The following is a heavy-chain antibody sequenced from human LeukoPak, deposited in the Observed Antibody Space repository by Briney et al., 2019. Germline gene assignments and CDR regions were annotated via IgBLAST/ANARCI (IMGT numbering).Heavy chain of an antibody. CDR3: ARASGSYLMGLDY. Sequence: GGSLRLSYAASGFTVSSNYMSWVRQAPGKGLEWVSVIYSGGSTYYADSVKGRFTISRDNSKNTLYLQMNSLRAEDTAVYYCARASGSYLMGLDYWGQGTLVTVSS. V-gene: IGHV3-53*01. D-gene: IGHD1-26*01. J-gene: IGHJ4*02. CDR1: GFTVSSNY. CDR2: IYSGGST.